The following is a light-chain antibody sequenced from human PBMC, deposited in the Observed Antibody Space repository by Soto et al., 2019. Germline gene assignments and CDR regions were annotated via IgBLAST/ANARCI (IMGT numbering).Light chain of an antibody. J-gene: IGLJ2*01. Sequence: QSVLTQPPSASGTPGQRVTIPCSASFNIGTNKVYWYQQLPGTAPKLLIYRNDQQPSGVADRFSGSNSGTSASLAISGLRSEDEADYYCVAWDDSLSAVVFGGGIKVTVL. CDR2: RND. CDR1: FNIGTNK. V-gene: IGLV1-47*01. CDR3: VAWDDSLSAVV.